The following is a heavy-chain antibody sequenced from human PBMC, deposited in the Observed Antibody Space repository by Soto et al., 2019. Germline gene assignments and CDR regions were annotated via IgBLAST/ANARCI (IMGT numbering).Heavy chain of an antibody. D-gene: IGHD3-9*01. Sequence: SETLSLTCTVSGGSFSPNYWSWIRQPPGKGLEWVGYIYYGGTTSYNPSLKSRVTISLETSKSQFSLRLSSVTAADTAVYYCARHLYYDISPGYLRPYHYYGMDVWGQGTTVTVSS. CDR2: IYYGGTT. V-gene: IGHV4-59*08. J-gene: IGHJ6*02. CDR3: ARHLYYDISPGYLRPYHYYGMDV. CDR1: GGSFSPNY.